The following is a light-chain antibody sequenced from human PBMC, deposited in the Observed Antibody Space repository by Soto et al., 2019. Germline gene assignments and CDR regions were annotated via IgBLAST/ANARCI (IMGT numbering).Light chain of an antibody. CDR2: DDN. Sequence: FFLTHPPSGSAAPRQKVTISCSGSSSNIGGNSVSWYQQLPGTAPKLLIYDDNKRPSGIPDRFSGSKSGTSATLGITGFQTGDEADYYCGSWDSSLSAYVFGTGTKVTVL. CDR3: GSWDSSLSAYV. V-gene: IGLV1-51*01. J-gene: IGLJ1*01. CDR1: SSNIGGNS.